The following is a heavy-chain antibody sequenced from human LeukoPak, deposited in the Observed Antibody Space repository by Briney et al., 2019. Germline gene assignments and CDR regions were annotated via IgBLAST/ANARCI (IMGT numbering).Heavy chain of an antibody. CDR1: GFTFSDYY. CDR2: ISSSSSYT. CDR3: ARDSLVSGSYFT. V-gene: IGHV3-11*05. J-gene: IGHJ5*02. Sequence: GESLRLSCAASGFTFSDYYMSWIRQAPGKGLEWVSYISSSSSYTNYADSVKGRFTISRDNAKNSLYLQMNSLRAEDSAVYYCARDSLVSGSYFTWGEGTLVTVSS. D-gene: IGHD1-26*01.